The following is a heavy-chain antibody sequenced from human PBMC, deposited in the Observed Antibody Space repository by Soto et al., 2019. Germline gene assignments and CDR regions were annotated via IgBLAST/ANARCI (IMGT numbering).Heavy chain of an antibody. Sequence: QVQLVESGGGVVQPGRSLRLSCAASGFTFSSYATHWVRQAPGKGLEWVAVISYDGSNKYYADSVKGRFTISRDNSKNTLYLQMNSLRAEDTAVYYCARDRIYSSSWYDYWGQGTLVTVSS. V-gene: IGHV3-30-3*01. CDR3: ARDRIYSSSWYDY. D-gene: IGHD6-13*01. CDR1: GFTFSSYA. J-gene: IGHJ4*02. CDR2: ISYDGSNK.